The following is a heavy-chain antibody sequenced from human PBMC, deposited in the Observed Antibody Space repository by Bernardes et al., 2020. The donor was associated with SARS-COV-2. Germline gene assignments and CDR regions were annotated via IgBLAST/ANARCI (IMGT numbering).Heavy chain of an antibody. CDR3: ASYAVVVTALDY. CDR2: INPHSGDT. Sequence: ASVEVSCKASGYTFTNYFLHWVRQAPGQGLEWMGLINPHSGDTHYAQKFQGRITMTRDTSISTAYMEVNSLRSDDTAVYYCASYAVVVTALDYWGQGTLVTVSS. D-gene: IGHD2-21*02. V-gene: IGHV1-2*02. CDR1: GYTFTNYF. J-gene: IGHJ4*02.